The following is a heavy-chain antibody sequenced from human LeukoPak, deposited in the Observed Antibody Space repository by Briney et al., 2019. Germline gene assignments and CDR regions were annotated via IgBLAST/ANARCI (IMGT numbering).Heavy chain of an antibody. CDR3: AKDGSAVVPAAIDWRYYYYYYMDV. CDR2: ISYDGSNK. CDR1: GFTFSSYA. Sequence: HPGGSLRLSCAASGFTFSSYAMHWVRQAPGKGLEWVAVISYDGSNKYYADSVKGRFTISRDNSKNTLYLQMNSLRAEDTAVYYCAKDGSAVVPAAIDWRYYYYYYMDVWGKGTTVTVSS. D-gene: IGHD2-2*01. J-gene: IGHJ6*03. V-gene: IGHV3-30-3*01.